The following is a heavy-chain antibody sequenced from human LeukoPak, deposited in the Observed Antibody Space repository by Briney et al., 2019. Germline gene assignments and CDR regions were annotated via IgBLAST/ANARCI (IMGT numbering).Heavy chain of an antibody. CDR1: GFTFNNYA. CDR2: ISGGGETT. Sequence: GGSLRLSCAASGFTFNNYAMNLVRQAPGKGLEWVSSISGGGETTYYTDSAKGRFTISRDNSQNTLYLQMNSLRAEGTAVYYCARDYADYVGYFFFDYWGQGTLVTVSS. CDR3: ARDYADYVGYFFFDY. J-gene: IGHJ4*02. D-gene: IGHD4-17*01. V-gene: IGHV3-23*01.